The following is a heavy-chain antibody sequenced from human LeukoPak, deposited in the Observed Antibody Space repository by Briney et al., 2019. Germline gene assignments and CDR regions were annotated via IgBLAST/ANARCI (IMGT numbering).Heavy chain of an antibody. CDR3: VKDVCTSPRCLLYSDS. CDR2: ISGFNT. J-gene: IGHJ4*02. D-gene: IGHD2-2*01. V-gene: IGHV3-23*01. CDR1: GFAFNNYA. Sequence: WGSLTLSCRTSGFAFNNYAMNWVRQPPGKGLEWVSGISGFNTCDADSVNRRFTISRDNSKNVLYLQMNRLRVEDTAVYYCVKDVCTSPRCLLYSDSWGQGALVTVSS.